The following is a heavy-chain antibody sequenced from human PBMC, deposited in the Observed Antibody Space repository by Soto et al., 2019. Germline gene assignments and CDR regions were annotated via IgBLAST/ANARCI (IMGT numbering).Heavy chain of an antibody. J-gene: IGHJ3*01. V-gene: IGHV3-11*01. D-gene: IGHD1-26*01. CDR2: VSTSGTT. CDR1: GFTFSDYY. Sequence: QVQLVESGGGLVKPGGSLKLSCAASGFTFSDYYMTWLRQAPGQGLEWVSYVSTSGTTIYADSVKGRFTISRDNAKKSLYLQMNSLRADDTAIYYCTRTRPYLPTDWGQGTMVTVSS. CDR3: TRTRPYLPTD.